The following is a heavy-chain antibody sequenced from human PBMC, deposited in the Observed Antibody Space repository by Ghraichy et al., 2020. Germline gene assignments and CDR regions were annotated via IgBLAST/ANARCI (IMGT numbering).Heavy chain of an antibody. V-gene: IGHV4-59*01. Sequence: SETLSLTCTVSGGSISSYYWSWIRQPPGKGLEWIGYIYNSGSTNYNPSLKSRVTISVDTSKNQFSLKLSSVTAADTAVYYCARVRSSSSSSPWYFDLWGRGTLVTVSS. CDR3: ARVRSSSSSSPWYFDL. J-gene: IGHJ2*01. CDR2: IYNSGST. CDR1: GGSISSYY. D-gene: IGHD6-6*01.